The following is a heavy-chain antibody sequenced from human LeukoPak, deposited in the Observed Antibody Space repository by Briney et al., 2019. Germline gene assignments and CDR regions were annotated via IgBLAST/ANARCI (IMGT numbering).Heavy chain of an antibody. Sequence: GGSLRLSCAASGFTFSSYSMNWVRQAPGKGLEWVSSISSSSSYIYHADSVKGRFTISRDNAKNSLYLQMNSLRAEDTAVYYCARGLSTMVRGVHDYWGQGTLVTVSS. J-gene: IGHJ4*02. D-gene: IGHD3-10*01. CDR3: ARGLSTMVRGVHDY. V-gene: IGHV3-21*01. CDR2: ISSSSSYI. CDR1: GFTFSSYS.